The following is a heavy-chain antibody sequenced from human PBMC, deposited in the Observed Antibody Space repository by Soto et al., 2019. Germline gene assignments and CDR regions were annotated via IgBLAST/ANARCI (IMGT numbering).Heavy chain of an antibody. D-gene: IGHD3-10*01. CDR2: IYHSGHT. Sequence: PSGTLSLSCTVSGCSMNNYYLSWLRQSPGKGLEWIGYIYHSGHTNYNPSLKSRVTISIDRSENQFSLKVSSVTAADTAVYFCTRATYYRYYFDVWGHGTLVTVSS. CDR3: TRATYYRYYFDV. J-gene: IGHJ4*01. CDR1: GCSMNNYY. V-gene: IGHV4-59*01.